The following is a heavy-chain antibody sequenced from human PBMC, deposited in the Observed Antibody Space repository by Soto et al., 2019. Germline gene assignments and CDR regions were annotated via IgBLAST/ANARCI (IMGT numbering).Heavy chain of an antibody. CDR2: ICPDDSNT. Sequence: PGESLKISCKGSGYRFTSYWIGWVRQMPGKGLEWMGIICPDDSNTRYSPSFQGQVTISADKSISTAYLQWSSLKASDTAMYYCARVVPAGIERDNWFDPWGQGTLVTVSS. V-gene: IGHV5-51*01. D-gene: IGHD2-2*02. CDR3: ARVVPAGIERDNWFDP. CDR1: GYRFTSYW. J-gene: IGHJ5*02.